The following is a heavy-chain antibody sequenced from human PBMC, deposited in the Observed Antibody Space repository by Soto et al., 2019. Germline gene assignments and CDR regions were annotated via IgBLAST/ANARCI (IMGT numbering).Heavy chain of an antibody. Sequence: QVQLVESGGGVVQPGRSLRLSCAASGFTFSSYGMHWVRQAPGKGLEWVAVISYDGSNKYYADSVKGRFTISRDNSKNTLYLQMNSLRAEDTAVYYCAKALDIVVVVYYYYGMDVWGQGTTVTVSS. D-gene: IGHD2-15*01. CDR1: GFTFSSYG. J-gene: IGHJ6*02. CDR3: AKALDIVVVVYYYYGMDV. V-gene: IGHV3-30*18. CDR2: ISYDGSNK.